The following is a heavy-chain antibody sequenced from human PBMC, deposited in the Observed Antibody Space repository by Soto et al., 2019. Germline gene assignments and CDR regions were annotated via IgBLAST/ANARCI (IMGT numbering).Heavy chain of an antibody. CDR3: ARAVSSGWRTKYFQH. V-gene: IGHV4-34*01. CDR1: GGSFSGYY. D-gene: IGHD6-25*01. CDR2: INHSGST. J-gene: IGHJ1*01. Sequence: SETLSLTCAVYGGSFSGYYWSWIRQPPGKGLEWIGEINHSGSTNYNPSLKSRVTISVDTSKNQFSLKLSSVTAADTAVYYCARAVSSGWRTKYFQHWGQGTLVTVSS.